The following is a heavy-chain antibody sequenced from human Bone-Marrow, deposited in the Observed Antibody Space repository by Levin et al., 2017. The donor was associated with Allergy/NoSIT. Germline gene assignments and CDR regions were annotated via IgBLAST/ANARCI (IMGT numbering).Heavy chain of an antibody. J-gene: IGHJ6*03. V-gene: IGHV4-39*01. CDR3: ARMLRYLGSLEAGWGFYMDV. CDR1: GGSISSSHHY. D-gene: IGHD3-9*01. CDR2: IYHSGSS. Sequence: SETLSLTCSVSGGSISSSHHYWVWIRQPPGKGLEWMGRIYHSGSSLYNPSLKSRVTISVDKSKNQFSLKLNSVAAADTAIYYCARMLRYLGSLEAGWGFYMDVWGKGTTVTVSS.